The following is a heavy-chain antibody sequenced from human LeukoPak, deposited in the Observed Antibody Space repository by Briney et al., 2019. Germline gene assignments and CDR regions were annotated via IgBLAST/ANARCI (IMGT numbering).Heavy chain of an antibody. D-gene: IGHD3-10*01. CDR2: TYYSGTT. V-gene: IGHV4-59*01. CDR1: GGSINNFY. CDR3: ARLARLTLIRGVTGYHSLDV. Sequence: PSETLSLTCTVSGGSINNFYWSWIRRPPGGGLEWIGYTYYSGTTNYNPSLKSRVTISVDASKNQFSLWLSSVTAADMAVYYCARLARLTLIRGVTGYHSLDVWGKGTKVTVSS. J-gene: IGHJ6*04.